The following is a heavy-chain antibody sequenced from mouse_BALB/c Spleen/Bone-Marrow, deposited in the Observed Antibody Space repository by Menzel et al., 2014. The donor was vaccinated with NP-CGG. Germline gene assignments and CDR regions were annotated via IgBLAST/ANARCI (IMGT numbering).Heavy chain of an antibody. V-gene: IGHV1-7*01. CDR3: ARSGGGYDGFAY. CDR2: INPSTGYT. CDR1: GYTFTSYW. D-gene: IGHD2-2*01. J-gene: IGHJ3*01. Sequence: VQLKESGAELAKPGASVKMSCKASGYTFTSYWMHWVKQRPGQGLEWIGYINPSTGYTEYNQKFKDKATLTADKSSSTAYMQLSSLTSEDSAVYYCARSGGGYDGFAYWGQGTLVTVSA.